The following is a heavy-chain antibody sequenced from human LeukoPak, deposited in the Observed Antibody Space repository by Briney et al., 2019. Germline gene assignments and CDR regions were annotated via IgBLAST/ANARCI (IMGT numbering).Heavy chain of an antibody. D-gene: IGHD2-2*01. V-gene: IGHV4-59*13. J-gene: IGHJ6*02. Sequence: SETLSLTCTVSGGSINSYYWSWIRQPPGKGLEWIGYFYNSGSSNYNPSPKSRVTISVDTSKNQFSLKLSSVTAADTAVYYCARGLYCSSTSCYAYSYYYGMDVWGQGTTVTVSS. CDR2: FYNSGSS. CDR3: ARGLYCSSTSCYAYSYYYGMDV. CDR1: GGSINSYY.